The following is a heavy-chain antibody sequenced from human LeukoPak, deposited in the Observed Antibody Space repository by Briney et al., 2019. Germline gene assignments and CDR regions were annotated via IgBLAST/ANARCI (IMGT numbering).Heavy chain of an antibody. CDR1: GGTFSSYA. J-gene: IGHJ3*02. D-gene: IGHD2-15*01. CDR3: ARDRSVVVVAADAFDI. CDR2: IIPIFGTA. V-gene: IGHV1-69*06. Sequence: SVKVSCKASGGTFSSYAISWVRQAPGQGLEWMGGIIPIFGTANYAQKFQGRVTITADKSTSTAYMELSSLRSEDTAVYYCARDRSVVVVAADAFDIWGQGTMVTVSS.